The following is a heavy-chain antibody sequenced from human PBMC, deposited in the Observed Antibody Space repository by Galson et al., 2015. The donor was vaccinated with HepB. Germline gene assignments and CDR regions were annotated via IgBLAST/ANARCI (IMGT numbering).Heavy chain of an antibody. V-gene: IGHV4-39*07. CDR3: ASGRHRRVPSQLFDS. Sequence: ETLSLTCTVSGGSISSSSYYWGWIRQPPGKGLEWIGSIYYSGSTYYNPSLKSRVTISVDTSKNQFSLKLSSVTAADTALYYCASGRHRRVPSQLFDSWGQETLVTVSS. CDR1: GGSISSSSYY. CDR2: IYYSGST. D-gene: IGHD1-14*01. J-gene: IGHJ4*02.